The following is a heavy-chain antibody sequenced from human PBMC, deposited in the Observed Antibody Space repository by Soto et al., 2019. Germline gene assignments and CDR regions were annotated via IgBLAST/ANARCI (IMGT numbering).Heavy chain of an antibody. J-gene: IGHJ6*03. CDR2: INHSGST. CDR3: ATHAGYYDILTGPYYYYMDV. CDR1: GGSFSGYY. V-gene: IGHV4-34*01. D-gene: IGHD3-9*01. Sequence: PSETLSLTCAVYGGSFSGYYWSWIRQPPGKGLEWIGEINHSGSTNYNPSLKSRVTISVDTSKNQFSLKLSSVTAADTAVYYCATHAGYYDILTGPYYYYMDVWGKGTTVTVSS.